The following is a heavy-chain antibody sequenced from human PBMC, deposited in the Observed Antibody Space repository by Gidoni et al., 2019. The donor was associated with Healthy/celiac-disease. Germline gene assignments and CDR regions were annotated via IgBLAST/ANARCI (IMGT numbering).Heavy chain of an antibody. Sequence: EVQLVESGGGLVQPGGSLRLSCAASGFTFSSYSMNWVRQAPGKGLEWVSYISSSSSTIYYADSVKGRFTISRDNAKNSLYLQMNSLRAEDTAVYYCARDRGSSATPPPPTYFDYWGQGTLVTVSS. CDR2: ISSSSSTI. CDR1: GFTFSSYS. V-gene: IGHV3-48*01. CDR3: ARDRGSSATPPPPTYFDY. D-gene: IGHD6-6*01. J-gene: IGHJ4*02.